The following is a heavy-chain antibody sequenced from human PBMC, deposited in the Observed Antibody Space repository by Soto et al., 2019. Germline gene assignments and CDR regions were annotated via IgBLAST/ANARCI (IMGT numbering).Heavy chain of an antibody. V-gene: IGHV1-2*04. J-gene: IGHJ3*02. D-gene: IGHD2-2*01. CDR3: ARGGIVGVPADDAFDI. Sequence: ASVKVSCKASGYTFTGYYMHWVRQAPGQGLEWMGWINPNSGGTNYAQKFQGWVTMTRDTSISTAYMELSRLRSDDTAVYYCARGGIVGVPADDAFDIWGQGTMVTVSS. CDR1: GYTFTGYY. CDR2: INPNSGGT.